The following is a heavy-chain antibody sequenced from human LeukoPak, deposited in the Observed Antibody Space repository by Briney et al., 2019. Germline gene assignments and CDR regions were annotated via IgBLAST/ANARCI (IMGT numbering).Heavy chain of an antibody. CDR2: INHSGST. V-gene: IGHV4-34*01. D-gene: IGHD3-16*02. Sequence: PSETLSLTCAVYGGSFSGYYWSWIRQPPGKGLEWIGEINHSGSTNYNPSLKSRVTISVDTSKNQFSLKLSSVTAADTAVYYCARKPLNYDYVWGSYRTLYYFDYWGQGTLVTVSS. CDR1: GGSFSGYY. J-gene: IGHJ4*02. CDR3: ARKPLNYDYVWGSYRTLYYFDY.